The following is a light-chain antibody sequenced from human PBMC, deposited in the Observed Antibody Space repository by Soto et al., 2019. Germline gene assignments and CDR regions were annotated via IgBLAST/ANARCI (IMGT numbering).Light chain of an antibody. CDR2: DVS. CDR3: CSYAGSYPL. Sequence: QSALTQPRSVSGSPGQSVTISCTGTSSDVGGYNYVSWYQQYPGKAPKLVIYDVSKRPSGVPDRFSGSKSGNTASLTISGLQAEDEADYCCCSYAGSYPLFGGGTKLTVL. J-gene: IGLJ2*01. CDR1: SSDVGGYNY. V-gene: IGLV2-11*01.